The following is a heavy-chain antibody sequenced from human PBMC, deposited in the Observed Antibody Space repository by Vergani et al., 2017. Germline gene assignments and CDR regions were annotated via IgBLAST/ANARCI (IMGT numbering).Heavy chain of an antibody. CDR3: AREANNKGNWFDP. CDR2: IYYTGST. V-gene: IGHV4-30-4*08. Sequence: QVQLQESGPGLVKPSQTLSLTCIVSGGSISSGDYYWSWIRQPPGKGLEWIGFIYYTGSTYYNPSLKSRVTISLDTSKNQFSLKLTSVTAADTAVYYCAREANNKGNWFDPWGQGTLVTVSS. D-gene: IGHD1/OR15-1a*01. J-gene: IGHJ5*02. CDR1: GGSISSGDYY.